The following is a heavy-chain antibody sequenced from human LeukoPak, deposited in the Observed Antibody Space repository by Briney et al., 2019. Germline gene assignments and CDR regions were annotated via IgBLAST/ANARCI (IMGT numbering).Heavy chain of an antibody. CDR2: IYPGDSDT. CDR3: ARRNSPLFGYIEVGGFDY. V-gene: IGHV5-51*01. Sequence: GESLKISCKASGYSFTTYWIGWVRQMPGKGLEWMGIIYPGDSDTRYSPSFQGQVTISADKSISTAYLQWSSLKASDTAMYYCARRNSPLFGYIEVGGFDYWGQGTLVTVSS. CDR1: GYSFTTYW. J-gene: IGHJ4*02. D-gene: IGHD2-15*01.